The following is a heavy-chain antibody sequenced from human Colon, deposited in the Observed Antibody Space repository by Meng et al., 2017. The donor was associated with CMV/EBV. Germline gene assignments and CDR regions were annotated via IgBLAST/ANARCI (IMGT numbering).Heavy chain of an antibody. Sequence: HVSCKASGYTFTSYSMNWVRQAPGQGLEWMGWINPNTGIPMYAQGFTGRFVFSLDTSVTTAYLQINNLKAEDTAVYYCARGGIIEVWGQGTLVTVSS. D-gene: IGHD3-16*01. V-gene: IGHV7-4-1*02. J-gene: IGHJ4*02. CDR2: INPNTGIP. CDR3: ARGGIIEV. CDR1: GYTFTSYS.